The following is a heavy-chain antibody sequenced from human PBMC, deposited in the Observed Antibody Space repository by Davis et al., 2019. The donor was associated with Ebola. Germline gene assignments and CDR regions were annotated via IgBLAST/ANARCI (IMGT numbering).Heavy chain of an antibody. D-gene: IGHD4-17*01. Sequence: MPSETLSLTCTVPGGSISSGGYYWSWIRQHPGKGLEWIGYIYYSGRTYYNPSLKSRVTISVDTSKHQFSLKLSSVTAADTAVYYRARGMTTVTDYWGQGTLVTVSS. J-gene: IGHJ4*02. CDR1: GGSISSGGYY. V-gene: IGHV4-31*03. CDR3: ARGMTTVTDY. CDR2: IYYSGRT.